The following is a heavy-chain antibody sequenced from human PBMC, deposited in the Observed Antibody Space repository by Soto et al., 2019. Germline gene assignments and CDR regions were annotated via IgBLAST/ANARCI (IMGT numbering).Heavy chain of an antibody. Sequence: QVQLVQSGAEVKNPGASVKVSCKASGYTFSNYGFSWVRQAPGQGLEWMGWIGPYTGVTNYAQKFQGRVTMTTDTSTSTAYIELRSLRSDDTAVYYCASDGDGPGRRYDYWGQGTLITVSS. D-gene: IGHD3-10*01. V-gene: IGHV1-18*01. J-gene: IGHJ4*02. CDR2: IGPYTGVT. CDR3: ASDGDGPGRRYDY. CDR1: GYTFSNYG.